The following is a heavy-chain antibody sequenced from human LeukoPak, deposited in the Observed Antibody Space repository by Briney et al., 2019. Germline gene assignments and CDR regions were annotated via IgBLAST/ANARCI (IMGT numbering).Heavy chain of an antibody. CDR3: ARDNERWPHYAFDI. CDR2: IYYSGST. V-gene: IGHV4-39*07. CDR1: GGSISSGSYY. J-gene: IGHJ3*02. D-gene: IGHD5-24*01. Sequence: SETLSLTCTVSGGSISSGSYYWGWIRQPPGKGLEWIGNIYYSGSTYYNPSLKSRVTISIDTSKNQFSLKLSSVTAADTAVYYCARDNERWPHYAFDIWGQGTMVTASS.